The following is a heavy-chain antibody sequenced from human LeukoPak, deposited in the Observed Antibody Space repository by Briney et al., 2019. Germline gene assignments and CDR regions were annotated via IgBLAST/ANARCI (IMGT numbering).Heavy chain of an antibody. Sequence: ASVKVSCKASGYTFTSYGISWVRQAPGQGLEWMGWISAYNGNTNYAQKLQGRVTMTTDTSTSTAYMELRSLRSDDTAVYYCARGGALLITIGPLGFDYWGQGTLVTVSS. CDR1: GYTFTSYG. V-gene: IGHV1-18*01. J-gene: IGHJ4*02. CDR3: ARGGALLITIGPLGFDY. D-gene: IGHD3-3*01. CDR2: ISAYNGNT.